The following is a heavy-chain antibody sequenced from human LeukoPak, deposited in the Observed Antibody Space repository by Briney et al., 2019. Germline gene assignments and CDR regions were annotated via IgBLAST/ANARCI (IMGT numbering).Heavy chain of an antibody. D-gene: IGHD6-13*01. CDR1: GFTFSSYW. CDR3: ARDGSAASFDY. CDR2: IKQDGSEK. Sequence: GGSLRLSCAASGFTFSSYWMSWVRQAPGKGLEWVANIKQDGSEKYYVDSVKGRFTISRDIAKNSLYLQMNSLRAEDTAVYYCARDGSAASFDYWGQGTLVTVSS. J-gene: IGHJ4*02. V-gene: IGHV3-7*01.